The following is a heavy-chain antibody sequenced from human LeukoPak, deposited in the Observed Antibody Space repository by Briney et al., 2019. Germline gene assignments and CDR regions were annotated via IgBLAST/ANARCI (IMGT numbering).Heavy chain of an antibody. V-gene: IGHV3-48*03. Sequence: PGGSLRLSCAASGFTLSSYEMNWVRQAPGKGLEWVSYISSSGSTKYYADSVKGRFTISRDNAENSLYLQMNSLRADDTAIYYCAKDPMVRGATYDNWGQGTLVTVSS. CDR3: AKDPMVRGATYDN. CDR1: GFTLSSYE. J-gene: IGHJ4*02. D-gene: IGHD3-10*01. CDR2: ISSSGSTK.